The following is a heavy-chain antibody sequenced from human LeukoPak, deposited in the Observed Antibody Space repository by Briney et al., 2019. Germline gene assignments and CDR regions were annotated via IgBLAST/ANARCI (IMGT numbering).Heavy chain of an antibody. CDR3: ARDAAYCGGDCYLFDI. D-gene: IGHD2-21*01. J-gene: IGHJ3*02. V-gene: IGHV3-74*01. Sequence: GGSLRLSCAASGFTFSSYAMSWVRQAPGKGLECVSRINTDGSSTTYADSVKGRFTISRDNAKNTLYLQMNSLRAEDTAVYYCARDAAYCGGDCYLFDIWGQGTMVTVSS. CDR1: GFTFSSYA. CDR2: INTDGSST.